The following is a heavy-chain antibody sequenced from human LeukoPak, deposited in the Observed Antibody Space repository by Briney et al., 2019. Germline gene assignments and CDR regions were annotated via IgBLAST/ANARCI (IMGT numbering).Heavy chain of an antibody. CDR2: IRSKAYGGTT. V-gene: IGHV3-49*04. J-gene: IGHJ4*02. D-gene: IGHD6-13*01. Sequence: GGSLRLSCTASGFTFGDYAMSWVRQAPGKGLEWVGFIRSKAYGGTTEYAASVKGRFTISRDDSKSIAYLQMNSLKTEDTAVYYCTRYSSSSYFDYWGQGTLVTVSS. CDR1: GFTFGDYA. CDR3: TRYSSSSYFDY.